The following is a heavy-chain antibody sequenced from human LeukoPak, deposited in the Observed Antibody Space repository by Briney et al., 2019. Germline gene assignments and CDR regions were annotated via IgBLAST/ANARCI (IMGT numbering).Heavy chain of an antibody. CDR1: GYTFTSYG. Sequence: ALVKVSCTASGYTFTSYGISWVRQATGQGLEWMGWMNPSSGNTGYAQKFQGRVSMTRDTSISTAYMELSSLRSEDTAVYYCARGPVEAVFGVSTEDWGQGTTVTVSS. CDR3: ARGPVEAVFGVSTED. V-gene: IGHV1-8*02. D-gene: IGHD3-10*02. J-gene: IGHJ6*02. CDR2: MNPSSGNT.